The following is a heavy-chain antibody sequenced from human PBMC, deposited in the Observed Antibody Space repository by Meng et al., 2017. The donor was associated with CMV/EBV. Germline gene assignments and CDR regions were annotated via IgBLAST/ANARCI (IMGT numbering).Heavy chain of an antibody. CDR1: GYTFTSYG. V-gene: IGHV1-18*01. Sequence: QDQLVQSGAEVKQPGAVVKVSSKASGYTFTSYGISWLRQAPGQVLEWMGWISAYNGNTNYAQQLQGRVTMTTDTSTSTAYMELRSLRSDDTAVYYCARDAVVPADAPFHYWGQGTLVTVSS. D-gene: IGHD2-2*01. CDR3: ARDAVVPADAPFHY. J-gene: IGHJ4*02. CDR2: ISAYNGNT.